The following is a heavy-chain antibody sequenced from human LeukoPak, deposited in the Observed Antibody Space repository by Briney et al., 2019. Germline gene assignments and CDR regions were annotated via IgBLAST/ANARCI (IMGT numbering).Heavy chain of an antibody. CDR2: IYYIGST. J-gene: IGHJ3*02. V-gene: IGHV4-59*01. CDR1: GDSISSYY. CDR3: ARDYAFDI. Sequence: SETLSLTCTVSGDSISSYYWSWIRQPPGRGLEWIGYIYYIGSTNYNPSLKSRVTISVDTSKNQFSLKLSSVTAADTAVYYCARDYAFDIWGQGTMVAVSS.